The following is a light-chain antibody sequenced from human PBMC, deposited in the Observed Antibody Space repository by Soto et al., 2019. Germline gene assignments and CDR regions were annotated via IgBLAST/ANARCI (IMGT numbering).Light chain of an antibody. V-gene: IGKV3-15*01. CDR1: QSVSAN. CDR3: QHYNKWPPLT. Sequence: EIVMTQSPATLSVSPGERATLSCRASQSVSANLAWYQQKPGQAPRLLIYAASTRATDIPARFSGSGSGTEFTLTISSLQSEDFAVYYCQHYNKWPPLTFGGGTRVEIK. J-gene: IGKJ4*01. CDR2: AAS.